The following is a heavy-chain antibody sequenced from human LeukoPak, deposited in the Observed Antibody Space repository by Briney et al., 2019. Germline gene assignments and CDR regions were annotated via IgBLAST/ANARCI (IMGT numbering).Heavy chain of an antibody. D-gene: IGHD6-19*01. V-gene: IGHV3-23*01. CDR3: VNGAYSGWITRDH. CDR1: GFTFSSYA. Sequence: PGGSLRLSCAASGFTFSSYAMSWVRQAPGKGLEWVSGISGSGAGTYYADSVKGRFTISRDNSKNTLYLQMNSLRAEDTAVYYCVNGAYSGWITRDHWGQGTLVTVSS. CDR2: ISGSGAGT. J-gene: IGHJ4*02.